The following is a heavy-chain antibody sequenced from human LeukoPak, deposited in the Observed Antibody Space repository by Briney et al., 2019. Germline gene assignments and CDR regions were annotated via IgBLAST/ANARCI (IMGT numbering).Heavy chain of an antibody. J-gene: IGHJ4*02. V-gene: IGHV3-48*01. D-gene: IGHD1-14*01. CDR3: VRDRYDVSFDY. CDR1: GFTFSSYS. CDR2: ISRSSSTI. Sequence: GGSLRLSCAASGFTFSSYSLNWVRQAPGKGLEWVSYISRSSSTIYYADAVKGRFTISRDNARNSLYLQMNSLRAEDTAVYYCVRDRYDVSFDYWGQGTLVTVSS.